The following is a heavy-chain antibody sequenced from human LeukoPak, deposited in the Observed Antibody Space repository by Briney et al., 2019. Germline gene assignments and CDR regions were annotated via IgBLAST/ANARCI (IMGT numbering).Heavy chain of an antibody. Sequence: GGSLRFSCVGSGFTFDTYALSWVRQAPGKGLEWVSSISGGGGDTYYRDSVKGRFTISRDNSKNTLYLQMNGLRGEDTAVYYCAKGEMATSRFADSWGQGTLVTVSS. CDR2: ISGGGGDT. D-gene: IGHD5-24*01. V-gene: IGHV3-23*01. J-gene: IGHJ4*02. CDR1: GFTFDTYA. CDR3: AKGEMATSRFADS.